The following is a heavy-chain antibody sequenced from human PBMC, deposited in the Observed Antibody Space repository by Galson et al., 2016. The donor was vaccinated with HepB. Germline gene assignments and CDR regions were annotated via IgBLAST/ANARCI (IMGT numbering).Heavy chain of an antibody. V-gene: IGHV4-61*02. J-gene: IGHJ3*02. CDR2: IFTSGST. Sequence: TLSLTCTVSGGSISSGEYYWTWIRQPAGKGLEWIGRIFTSGSTNYNPSLKSRVTISVDTSKNQFSLKLSSVTAADTAVYYCARASYYNYHNAFDIWGQGTMVTVSS. CDR3: ARASYYNYHNAFDI. D-gene: IGHD3-10*01. CDR1: GGSISSGEYY.